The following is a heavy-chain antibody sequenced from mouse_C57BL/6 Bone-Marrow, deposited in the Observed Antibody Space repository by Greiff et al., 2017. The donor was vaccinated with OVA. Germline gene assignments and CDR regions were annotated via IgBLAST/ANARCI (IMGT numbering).Heavy chain of an antibody. CDR1: GFSLTSYG. V-gene: IGHV2-6*01. D-gene: IGHD1-2*01. CDR3: ARITTAGAY. Sequence: VMLVESGPGLVAPSQSLSITCTVSGFSLTSYGVDWVRQSPGKGLEWLGVIWGVGSTNYNSALKSRLSLSKDNSTSQVFLKMNSLQTDDTAMYCCARITTAGAYWGQGTLVTVSA. J-gene: IGHJ3*01. CDR2: IWGVGST.